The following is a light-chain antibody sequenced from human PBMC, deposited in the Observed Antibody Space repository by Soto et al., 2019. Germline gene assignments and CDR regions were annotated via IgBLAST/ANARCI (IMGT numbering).Light chain of an antibody. V-gene: IGKV1-5*01. CDR1: QSISSW. J-gene: IGKJ1*01. Sequence: DIQMTQSPSTLSASVGDRVTITCRASQSISSWLAWYQQKPGKAPKLRIYDASSLESGVPSRFSGSGSGTEFTLTISSLQTDDFATYYCQQYNSYSWTFGQGTKVDIK. CDR3: QQYNSYSWT. CDR2: DAS.